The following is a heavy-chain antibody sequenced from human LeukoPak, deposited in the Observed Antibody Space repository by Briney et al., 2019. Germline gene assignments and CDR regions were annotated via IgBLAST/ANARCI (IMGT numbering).Heavy chain of an antibody. J-gene: IGHJ4*02. Sequence: SVKVSCKASGGTFSSYAISWVQQAPGQGLEWMGGIIPIFGTANYAQKFQGRVTITTDESTSTAYMELSSLRSEDTAVYYCARDRRDGSSPPALGDWGQGPLVPVSS. CDR3: ARDRRDGSSPPALGD. CDR2: IIPIFGTA. V-gene: IGHV1-69*05. CDR1: GGTFSSYA. D-gene: IGHD5-24*01.